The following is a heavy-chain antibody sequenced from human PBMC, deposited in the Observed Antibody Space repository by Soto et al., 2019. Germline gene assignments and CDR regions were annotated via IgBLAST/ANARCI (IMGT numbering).Heavy chain of an antibody. Sequence: GASVKVSCKASGYTFTSYGISWVRQAPGQGLEWMGWISAYNGNTNYAQKLQGRVTMTTDTSTSTAYMELRSLRSDDTAVYYCARGGRVLLWFGEFLGWFDPWGQGTLVTVSS. CDR1: GYTFTSYG. J-gene: IGHJ5*02. D-gene: IGHD3-10*01. CDR3: ARGGRVLLWFGEFLGWFDP. V-gene: IGHV1-18*01. CDR2: ISAYNGNT.